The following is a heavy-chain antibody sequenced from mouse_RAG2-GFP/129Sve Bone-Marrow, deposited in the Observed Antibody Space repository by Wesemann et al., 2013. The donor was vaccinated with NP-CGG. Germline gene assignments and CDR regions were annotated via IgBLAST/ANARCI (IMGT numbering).Heavy chain of an antibody. D-gene: IGHD2-3*01. CDR3: ARRRLLDY. V-gene: IGHV1-9*01. J-gene: IGHJ2*01. Sequence: YNEKFKGKATFTADTSSNTAYMQLSSLTSEDSAVYYCARRRLLDYWGQGTTLTVSS.